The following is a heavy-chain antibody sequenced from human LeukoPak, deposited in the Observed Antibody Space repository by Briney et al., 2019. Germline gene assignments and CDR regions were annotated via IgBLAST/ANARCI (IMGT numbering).Heavy chain of an antibody. J-gene: IGHJ5*02. V-gene: IGHV3-11*01. CDR3: AKYGVITRSWFDP. CDR2: ISSSGSTI. Sequence: CISSSGSTIYYADSVKGRFTISRDNAKNSLYLQMNSLRAEDTAAYYCAKYGVITRSWFDPWGQGTLVIVSS. D-gene: IGHD3-22*01.